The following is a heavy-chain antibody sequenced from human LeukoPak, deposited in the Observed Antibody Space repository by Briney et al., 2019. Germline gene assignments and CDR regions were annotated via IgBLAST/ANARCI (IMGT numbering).Heavy chain of an antibody. CDR2: IRSRTNNYAT. D-gene: IGHD6-13*01. J-gene: IGHJ6*03. Sequence: GGSLKLSCAASGFNFTDSAVHWVRQASGKGLEWVCRIRSRTNNYATSYAASLGGKFTISRDDSHDTVYLQMRGLKAEDTAVYYCTRVEAAPGSNSYYYYMDVWGKGTAVTVSS. V-gene: IGHV3-73*01. CDR3: TRVEAAPGSNSYYYYMDV. CDR1: GFNFTDSA.